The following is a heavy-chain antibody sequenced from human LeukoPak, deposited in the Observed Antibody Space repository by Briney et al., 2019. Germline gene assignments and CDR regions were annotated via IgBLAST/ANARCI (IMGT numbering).Heavy chain of an antibody. CDR3: ARLPYSSGWFDAFDI. D-gene: IGHD6-19*01. J-gene: IGHJ3*02. CDR2: IYYSGST. Sequence: SETLSLTCTVSGGSISSSSYYWGWIRQPPGTGLEWIGSIYYSGSTYYNPSLKSRVTISVDTSQNQFSLKLSSVTAADTAVYYCARLPYSSGWFDAFDIWGQGTMVTVSS. CDR1: GGSISSSSYY. V-gene: IGHV4-39*01.